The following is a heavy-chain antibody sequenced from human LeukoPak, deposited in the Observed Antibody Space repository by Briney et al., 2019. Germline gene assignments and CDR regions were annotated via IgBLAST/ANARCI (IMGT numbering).Heavy chain of an antibody. Sequence: GGSLRLSCAASGFTFSSYWMSWVRQAPGKGLEWVANIKQDGSEKYYVDSVKGRFTISRDNAKNSLYLQMNSLRAEDTAVYYCAREKKQWLVGRGGDHNWFDPWGQGTLVTVSS. J-gene: IGHJ5*02. CDR1: GFTFSSYW. V-gene: IGHV3-7*01. D-gene: IGHD6-19*01. CDR2: IKQDGSEK. CDR3: AREKKQWLVGRGGDHNWFDP.